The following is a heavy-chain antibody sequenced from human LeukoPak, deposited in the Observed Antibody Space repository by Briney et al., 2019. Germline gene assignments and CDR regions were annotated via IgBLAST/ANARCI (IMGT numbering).Heavy chain of an antibody. Sequence: ASVKVSCKVSGYTLTELSMHWVRQAPGKGLEWMGGFDPEDGETIYAQKFQGRVTMTEDTSTDTAYMELSSLRSEDTAVYYFATVPPWAVVSFDYWGQETLVTVSS. CDR2: FDPEDGET. J-gene: IGHJ4*02. V-gene: IGHV1-24*01. CDR3: ATVPPWAVVSFDY. D-gene: IGHD4-23*01. CDR1: GYTLTELS.